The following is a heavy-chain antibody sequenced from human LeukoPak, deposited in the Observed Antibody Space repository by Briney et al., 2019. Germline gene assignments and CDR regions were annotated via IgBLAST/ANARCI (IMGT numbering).Heavy chain of an antibody. J-gene: IGHJ4*02. V-gene: IGHV3-48*04. CDR2: ISSSSSTI. CDR1: GFTFSSYS. D-gene: IGHD5-12*01. CDR3: ARRGLIDY. Sequence: QPGGSLRLSCAASGFTFSSYSMNWVRQAPGKGLEWVSYISSSSSTIYYADSVKGRFTISRDNAKNSLYLQMNSLRAEDTAVYYCARRGLIDYWGQGTLVTVSS.